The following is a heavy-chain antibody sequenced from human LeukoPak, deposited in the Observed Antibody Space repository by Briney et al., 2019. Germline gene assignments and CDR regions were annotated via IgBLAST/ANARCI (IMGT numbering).Heavy chain of an antibody. CDR2: VSAHGLDK. D-gene: IGHD3-10*01. Sequence: GTSLRLSCAASGFAFRSYAMHWVRQAPGKGLEWLAVVSAHGLDKFYADSVRGRFTISRDNAKNTLFLQMNSLRAEDTAVYYCAGGSTLDRGLVYYWGQGTLVTVSS. CDR3: AGGSTLDRGLVYY. V-gene: IGHV3-30*04. CDR1: GFAFRSYA. J-gene: IGHJ4*02.